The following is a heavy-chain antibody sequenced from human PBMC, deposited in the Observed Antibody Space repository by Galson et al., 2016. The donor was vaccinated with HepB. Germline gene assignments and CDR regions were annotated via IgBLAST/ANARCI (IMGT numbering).Heavy chain of an antibody. D-gene: IGHD4-23*01. J-gene: IGHJ6*02. CDR2: MNPNSGDT. CDR3: ARGRSPVDYGGVSDGMDP. Sequence: SVKVSCKASGYSFLSHDIDWIRQTTGQGLEWMGWMNPNSGDTYYAKKFQGRVNMTRNIAMTTAYMELTSLRSDDTAVYYCARGRSPVDYGGVSDGMDPWGQGTTVIVSS. CDR1: GYSFLSHD. V-gene: IGHV1-8*01.